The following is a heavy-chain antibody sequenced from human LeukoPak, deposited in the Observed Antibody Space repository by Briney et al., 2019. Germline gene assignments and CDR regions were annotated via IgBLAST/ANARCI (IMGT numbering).Heavy chain of an antibody. Sequence: PSETLSLTCTVSSGSISSYYWSWIRQPPGKGLEWIGYIYYSGSTNYNPSLKSRVTISVDTSKNQFSLKLSSVTAADTAVYYCARNFPGRTEDVWGKGTTVTVSS. CDR3: ARNFPGRTEDV. CDR2: IYYSGST. CDR1: SGSISSYY. J-gene: IGHJ6*04. V-gene: IGHV4-59*01.